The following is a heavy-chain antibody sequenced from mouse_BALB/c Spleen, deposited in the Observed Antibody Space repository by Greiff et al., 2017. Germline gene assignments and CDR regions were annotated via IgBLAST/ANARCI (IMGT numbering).Heavy chain of an antibody. D-gene: IGHD1-2*01. V-gene: IGHV5-17*02. CDR2: ISSGSSTI. CDR3: ARNYGPYYAMDY. Sequence: EVQGVESGGGLVQPGGSRKLSCAASGFTFSSFGMHWVRQAPEKGLEWVAYISSGSSTIYYADTVKGRFTISRDNPKNTLFLQMTSLRSEDTAMYYCARNYGPYYAMDYWGQGTSVTVSS. J-gene: IGHJ4*01. CDR1: GFTFSSFG.